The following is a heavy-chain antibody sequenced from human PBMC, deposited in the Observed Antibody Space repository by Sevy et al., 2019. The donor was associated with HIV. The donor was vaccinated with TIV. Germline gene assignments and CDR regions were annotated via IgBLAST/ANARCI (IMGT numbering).Heavy chain of an antibody. Sequence: GGSLRLSCAASGFTFSSYGMHWVRQAPGKGLEWVAVIWYDGSNKYYADSVKGRFSISRDNSKNTLYLQMNSLRAEDTAVYYCASGAGYYDFWSGSYDAFDIWGQGTMVTVSS. J-gene: IGHJ3*02. CDR2: IWYDGSNK. CDR3: ASGAGYYDFWSGSYDAFDI. CDR1: GFTFSSYG. D-gene: IGHD3-3*01. V-gene: IGHV3-33*08.